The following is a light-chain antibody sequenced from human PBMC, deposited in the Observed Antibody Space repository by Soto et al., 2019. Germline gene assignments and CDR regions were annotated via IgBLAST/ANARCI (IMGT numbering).Light chain of an antibody. CDR2: GAS. V-gene: IGKV3-15*01. CDR1: QYISNN. Sequence: EIAMTQSPATLSVSLGERATLSCRASQYISNNLAGYQQRPGQAPSLLIYGASTRATGVPARFSGSGSGTDFLLSISGLQSEDSAVYYCQQYNHWSSITFGQGTRLEIK. CDR3: QQYNHWSSIT. J-gene: IGKJ5*01.